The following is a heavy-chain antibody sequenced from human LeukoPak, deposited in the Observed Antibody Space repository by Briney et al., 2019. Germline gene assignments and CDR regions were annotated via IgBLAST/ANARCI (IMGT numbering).Heavy chain of an antibody. CDR2: IGTAGAT. J-gene: IGHJ3*02. D-gene: IGHD5-18*01. V-gene: IGHV3-13*04. CDR3: VRETGYTYGFDAFDI. CDR1: GFTFANYD. Sequence: GGSLRLSCAASGFTFANYDMNWVRQAPGKSLEWVSAIGTAGATYYLGSVKGRFTISRENAKNSLYLQMSSLRAEDTAVYYCVRETGYTYGFDAFDIWGQGTMVTVSS.